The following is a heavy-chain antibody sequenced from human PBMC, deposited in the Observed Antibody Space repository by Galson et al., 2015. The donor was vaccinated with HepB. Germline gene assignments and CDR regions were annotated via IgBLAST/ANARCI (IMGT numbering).Heavy chain of an antibody. CDR3: ARRVDGGPLDY. V-gene: IGHV4-39*01. CDR1: GGSISSSNHF. CDR2: IYYSGST. D-gene: IGHD4-23*01. Sequence: SETLSLTCPVSGGSISSSNHFWAWIRQPPGKELQWIGSIYYSGSTYYNPSLKSRLIISVDTSKNQFSLRLSSVTDADASVYDCARRVDGGPLDYWGQGTLVTVSS. J-gene: IGHJ4*01.